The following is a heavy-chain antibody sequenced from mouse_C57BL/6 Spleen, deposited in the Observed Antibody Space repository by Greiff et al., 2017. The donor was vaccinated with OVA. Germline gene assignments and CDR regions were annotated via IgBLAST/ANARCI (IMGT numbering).Heavy chain of an antibody. CDR2: ISSGGSYT. CDR3: ASHGGYRGHFDY. CDR1: GFTFSSYG. J-gene: IGHJ2*01. D-gene: IGHD3-2*02. Sequence: EVQLVESGADLVKPGGSLKLSCAASGFTFSSYGMSWVRQTPDKRLEWVATISSGGSYTYYPDRVKGRVTISRDNSKNTLSLQMSSLTSEDTAMYYCASHGGYRGHFDYWGQGTTLTVSS. V-gene: IGHV5-6*01.